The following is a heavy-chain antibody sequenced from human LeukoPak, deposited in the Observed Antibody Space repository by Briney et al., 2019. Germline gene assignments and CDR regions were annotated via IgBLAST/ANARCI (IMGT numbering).Heavy chain of an antibody. CDR3: ARDISSGWLTFDY. D-gene: IGHD6-19*01. CDR1: GFTVSSNY. CDR2: IYSGGST. J-gene: IGHJ4*02. Sequence: GGSLRLSCAASGFTVSSNYMSWVRQAPGKGLGWVSVIYSGGSTYYADSVKGRFTISRDNSKNTPYLQMNSLRAEDTAVYYCARDISSGWLTFDYWGQGTLVTVSS. V-gene: IGHV3-66*01.